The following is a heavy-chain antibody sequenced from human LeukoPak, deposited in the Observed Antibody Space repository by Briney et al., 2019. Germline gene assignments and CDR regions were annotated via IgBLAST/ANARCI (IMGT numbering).Heavy chain of an antibody. Sequence: GGSLRLSCAASGFTFSSYAMSWVRQPPGKGLEWVSAISVSGGSTYYAASVKGRFTISRDNSKNTLYLQMNSLRAEDTAVYYCARDQFGRGLYDWGQGTLVTVSS. CDR1: GFTFSSYA. J-gene: IGHJ4*02. D-gene: IGHD3-16*01. CDR2: ISVSGGST. CDR3: ARDQFGRGLYD. V-gene: IGHV3-23*01.